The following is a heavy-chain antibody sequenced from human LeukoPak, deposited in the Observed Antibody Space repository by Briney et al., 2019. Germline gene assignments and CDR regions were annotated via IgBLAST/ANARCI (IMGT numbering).Heavy chain of an antibody. J-gene: IGHJ4*02. D-gene: IGHD3-22*01. CDR1: GFTLSSFA. CDR3: AKYYDSSTYYHFDS. CDR2: IRAAGGRT. Sequence: GGSLRLTCAASGFTLSSFAMSWVRQPPGKGLEWVSAIRAAGGRTDYADFVKGRFTISRDNSKNTVYLQMNSLRAEDTAVYYCAKYYDSSTYYHFDSWGQGTLVTVSS. V-gene: IGHV3-23*01.